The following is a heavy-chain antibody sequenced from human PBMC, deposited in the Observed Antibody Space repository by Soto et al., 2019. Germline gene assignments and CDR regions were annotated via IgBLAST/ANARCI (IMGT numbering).Heavy chain of an antibody. CDR3: AKIAEAVAGTVYGY. CDR2: IGGGGGST. CDR1: GFSFSNNA. D-gene: IGHD6-19*01. Sequence: LRLSCTASGFSFSNNAMGWVRQAPGKGLEWVSAIGGGGGSTYYADSVKGHFTISRDNSKNTLYLQMHSLGVEDTAVYFCAKIAEAVAGTVYGYWGQGTLVTVSS. J-gene: IGHJ4*02. V-gene: IGHV3-23*01.